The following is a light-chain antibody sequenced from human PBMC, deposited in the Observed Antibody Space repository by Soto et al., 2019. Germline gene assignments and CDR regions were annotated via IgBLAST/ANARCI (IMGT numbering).Light chain of an antibody. CDR1: QKISSN. CDR3: HQYNIWRELT. Sequence: EIVMTQSPATLSASLGERVTLSCRASQKISSNLAWYQQKHCQAPRLLIYGASTRNTGIPTRFSGSGSGTEFTLTISSLESEDFAVYYCHQYNIWRELTFGGGTKVE. V-gene: IGKV3-15*01. J-gene: IGKJ4*01. CDR2: GAS.